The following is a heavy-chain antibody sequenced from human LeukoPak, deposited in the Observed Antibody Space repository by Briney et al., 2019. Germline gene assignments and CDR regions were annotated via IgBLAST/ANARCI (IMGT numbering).Heavy chain of an antibody. D-gene: IGHD4-23*01. CDR3: ARSGLRWSYYYYGMDV. Sequence: SGTRALTWAVHVASFIGYFWSWIRQPPGKGRQWRGEINQIGSINYNPSPKSRVTISVDTSKYQFSLKLSSVNAADTAVYYCARSGLRWSYYYYGMDVWGQGTTVTVSS. J-gene: IGHJ6*02. CDR1: VASFIGYF. CDR2: INQIGSI. V-gene: IGHV4-34*01.